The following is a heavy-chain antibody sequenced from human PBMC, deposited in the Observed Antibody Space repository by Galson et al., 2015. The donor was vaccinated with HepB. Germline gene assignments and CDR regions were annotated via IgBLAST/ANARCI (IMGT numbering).Heavy chain of an antibody. J-gene: IGHJ4*02. D-gene: IGHD4-17*01. CDR2: IYPGDSDT. CDR3: ARHPVNGAGTPVTALFDY. V-gene: IGHV5-51*01. CDR1: GYSFTSYW. Sequence: QSGAEVKKPGESLKISCKGSGYSFTSYWIGWVRQMPGKGLEWMGIIYPGDSDTRYSPSFQGQVTISADKSISTAYLQWSSLKASDTAMYYCARHPVNGAGTPVTALFDYWGQGTLVTVSS.